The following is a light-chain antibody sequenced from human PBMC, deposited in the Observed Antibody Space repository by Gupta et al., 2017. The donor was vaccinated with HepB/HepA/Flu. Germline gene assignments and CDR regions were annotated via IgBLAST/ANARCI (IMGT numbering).Light chain of an antibody. CDR3: QQRSNWPPLT. Sequence: EIVLTQSPATLPLSPGARATLSCRASQSVSSYLAWYQQKPGQAPRLLIYDASNRATGIPARFSGSGSGTDFTLTISSLEPEDFAVYYCQQRSNWPPLTFGGGTKVEIK. CDR2: DAS. J-gene: IGKJ4*01. CDR1: QSVSSY. V-gene: IGKV3-11*01.